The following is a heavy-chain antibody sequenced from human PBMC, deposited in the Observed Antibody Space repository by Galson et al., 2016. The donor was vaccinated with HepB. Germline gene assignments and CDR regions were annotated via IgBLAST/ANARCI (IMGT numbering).Heavy chain of an antibody. CDR2: IWYDGRNK. D-gene: IGHD1-14*01. Sequence: SLRLSCAASGFTFSSYGMHWVRQAPGKGLEWVAVIWYDGRNKNYTESVKGRFTISRDNSKNTVYLQMSSLRAEDTAVYYWARENVNNLAFYGLDAWGQGITVSVSS. CDR3: ARENVNNLAFYGLDA. CDR1: GFTFSSYG. V-gene: IGHV3-33*01. J-gene: IGHJ6*01.